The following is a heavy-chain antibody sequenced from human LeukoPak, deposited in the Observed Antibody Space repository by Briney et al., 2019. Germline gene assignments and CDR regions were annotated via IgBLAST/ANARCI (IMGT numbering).Heavy chain of an antibody. CDR1: GYTFTSYD. J-gene: IGHJ5*02. D-gene: IGHD4-23*01. CDR3: ARDYGGNSGWFDP. V-gene: IGHV1-8*01. Sequence: ASVKVSCKASGYTFTSYDLNWVRQATGQGLEWIGWMNPNSGNTGYAQKFQGRVTLTRSTSISSAYMELRSLTSEDTAVYYCARDYGGNSGWFDPWGQGTLVTVSS. CDR2: MNPNSGNT.